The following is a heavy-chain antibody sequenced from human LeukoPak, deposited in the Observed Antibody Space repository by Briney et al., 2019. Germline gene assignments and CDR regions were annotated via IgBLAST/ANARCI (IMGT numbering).Heavy chain of an antibody. D-gene: IGHD1-26*01. CDR2: INHSGST. V-gene: IGHV4-34*01. J-gene: IGHJ4*02. CDR1: GGSFSGYY. CDR3: ARGSFLGVVGATTSPFDY. Sequence: PSETLSLTCAVYGGSFSGYYWRWIRQPPGKGLEWIGEINHSGSTNYNPSLKSRVTISVDTSKNQFSLKLSSVTAADTAVYYCARGSFLGVVGATTSPFDYWGQGTLVTVSS.